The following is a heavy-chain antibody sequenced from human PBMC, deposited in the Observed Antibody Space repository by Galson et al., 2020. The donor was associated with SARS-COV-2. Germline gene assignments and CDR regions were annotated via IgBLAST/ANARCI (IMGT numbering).Heavy chain of an antibody. D-gene: IGHD1-26*01. CDR1: GGPITSRIYY. Sequence: SETLSLTCTVSGGPITSRIYYWGWIRQPPGKGLEWLGNIYYRGYTYYNPSLTSRLLVSLDTSKNQFSLKLNSVTAADKAVYYCASQFYSRSYYKCAGFCGHDCWGQGALVTISS. CDR2: IYYRGYT. V-gene: IGHV4-39*01. J-gene: IGHJ4*02. CDR3: ASQFYSRSYYKCAGFCGHDC.